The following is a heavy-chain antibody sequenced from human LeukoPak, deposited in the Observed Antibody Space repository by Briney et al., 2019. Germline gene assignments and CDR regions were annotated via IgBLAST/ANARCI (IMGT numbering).Heavy chain of an antibody. J-gene: IGHJ4*02. CDR3: AKFRVVTTSRGVGLDY. D-gene: IGHD3-22*01. Sequence: PGGSLRLSCAASGFTFSSYSMNWVRQAPGKGLEWVSSISSSSSYIYYADSVKGRFSISRDNSKHTLYLQMNSLRAADTAVYYCAKFRVVTTSRGVGLDYWGQGTLVTVSS. CDR2: ISSSSSYI. V-gene: IGHV3-21*04. CDR1: GFTFSSYS.